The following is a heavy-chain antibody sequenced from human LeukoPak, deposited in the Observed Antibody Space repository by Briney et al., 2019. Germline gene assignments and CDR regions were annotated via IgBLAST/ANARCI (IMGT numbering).Heavy chain of an antibody. CDR3: AKDSSSGWYNPDY. J-gene: IGHJ4*02. CDR1: GFTFSSYG. CDR2: IRYDGSNK. V-gene: IGHV3-30*02. D-gene: IGHD6-13*01. Sequence: GGSLRLSCAASGFTFSSYGMHWVRQAPGKGLEWVAFIRYDGSNKYYTDSVKGRFTISRDNSKNTLYLQMNSLRAEDTAVYYCAKDSSSGWYNPDYWGQGTLVTVSS.